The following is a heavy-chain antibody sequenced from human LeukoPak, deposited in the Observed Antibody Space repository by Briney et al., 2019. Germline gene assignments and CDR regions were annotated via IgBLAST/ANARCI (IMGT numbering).Heavy chain of an antibody. Sequence: AGGPLRLFCAASGFPFNSYGMHWVRQAPGKGLEVVAVIWYDGSNKYYADSVKGRFTISRDNSKNTLYLQMNSLRAEDTAVYYCARDRQWGLLAAGQSEGFDYWGQGTLVTVSS. CDR3: ARDRQWGLLAAGQSEGFDY. D-gene: IGHD1-26*01. V-gene: IGHV3-33*01. CDR1: GFPFNSYG. J-gene: IGHJ4*02. CDR2: IWYDGSNK.